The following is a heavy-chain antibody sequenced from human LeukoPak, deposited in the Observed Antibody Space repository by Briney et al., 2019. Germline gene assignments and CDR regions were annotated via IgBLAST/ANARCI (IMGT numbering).Heavy chain of an antibody. CDR3: ARIWAGTMPAASRRNYYYGMDV. CDR1: AGSFSGYY. D-gene: IGHD2-2*01. V-gene: IGHV4-34*01. Sequence: SETLSLTCAVYAGSFSGYYWSWIRQPPGKGLEWIGEINHSGSTNYNPSLKSRVTISVDTSKNQFSLKLSSVTAADTAVYYCARIWAGTMPAASRRNYYYGMDVWGQGTTVTVSS. CDR2: INHSGST. J-gene: IGHJ6*02.